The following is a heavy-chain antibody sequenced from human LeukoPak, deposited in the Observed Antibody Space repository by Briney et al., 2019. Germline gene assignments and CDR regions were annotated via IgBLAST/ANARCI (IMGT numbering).Heavy chain of an antibody. J-gene: IGHJ4*02. CDR3: ATSPVYSYGHPYYFDY. V-gene: IGHV3-21*01. CDR1: GFTFSSYS. D-gene: IGHD5-18*01. Sequence: GGSLRLSCAVSGFTFSSYSMNWVRQAPGKGLEWVSCISSSSSYIYYADSVKGRFTISRDNAKNSLYLQMNSLRAEDTAVYYCATSPVYSYGHPYYFDYWGQGTLVTVSS. CDR2: ISSSSSYI.